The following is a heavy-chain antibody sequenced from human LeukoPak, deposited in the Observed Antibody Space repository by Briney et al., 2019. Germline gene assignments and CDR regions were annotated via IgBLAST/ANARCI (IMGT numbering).Heavy chain of an antibody. CDR1: GGSISSYY. J-gene: IGHJ4*02. V-gene: IGHV4-59*01. CDR2: IYYSGST. Sequence: SETLSLTCIVSGGSISSYYWSWIRQPPGKGLEWIGYIYYSGSTNYNPSLKSRVTISVDTSKNQFSLKLSSVTAADTAVYYCARASYSSSNYFDYWGQGTLVTVSS. CDR3: ARASYSSSNYFDY. D-gene: IGHD6-6*01.